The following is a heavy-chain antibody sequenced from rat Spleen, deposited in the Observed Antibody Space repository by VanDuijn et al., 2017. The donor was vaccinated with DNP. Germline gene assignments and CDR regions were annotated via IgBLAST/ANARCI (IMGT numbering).Heavy chain of an antibody. D-gene: IGHD1-11*01. Sequence: QVQLKESGPGLVQPSQTLSLTCTVSGFSLTSYNVHWVRQPTGKGLEWMGIIWTGGSKDYNSALKSRLSISRDTSKSQVFLKMNSLQTEDIATSYCARGGGSYVDYWGQGVMVTVSS. J-gene: IGHJ2*01. CDR3: ARGGGSYVDY. CDR1: GFSLTSYN. CDR2: IWTGGSK. V-gene: IGHV2-30*01.